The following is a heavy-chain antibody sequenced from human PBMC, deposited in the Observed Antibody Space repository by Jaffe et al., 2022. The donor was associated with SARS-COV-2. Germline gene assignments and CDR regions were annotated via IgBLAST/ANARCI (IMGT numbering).Heavy chain of an antibody. V-gene: IGHV1-24*01. J-gene: IGHJ6*02. CDR2: FDPEDGET. CDR1: GYTLTELS. Sequence: QVQLVQSGAEVKKPGASVKVSCKVSGYTLTELSMHWVRQAPGKGLEWMGGFDPEDGETIYAQKFQGRVTMTEDTSTDTAYMELSSLRSEDTAVYYCATGSGLVVAATFDKPYYYYYGMDVWGQGTTVTVSS. D-gene: IGHD2-15*01. CDR3: ATGSGLVVAATFDKPYYYYYGMDV.